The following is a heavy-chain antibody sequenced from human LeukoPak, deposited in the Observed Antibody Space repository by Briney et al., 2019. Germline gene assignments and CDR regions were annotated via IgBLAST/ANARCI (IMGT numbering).Heavy chain of an antibody. CDR1: GFTFDDYA. J-gene: IGHJ4*02. CDR3: ARVVEQLVRRGIRPRPELDY. V-gene: IGHV3-9*01. D-gene: IGHD6-13*01. CDR2: ISWNSGSI. Sequence: GGSLRLSCAASGFTFDDYAMHWVRQAPGKGLEWVSGISWNSGSIGYADSVKGRFTISRDNAKNSLYLQMNSLRADDTAVYYCARVVEQLVRRGIRPRPELDYWGQGTLVTVSS.